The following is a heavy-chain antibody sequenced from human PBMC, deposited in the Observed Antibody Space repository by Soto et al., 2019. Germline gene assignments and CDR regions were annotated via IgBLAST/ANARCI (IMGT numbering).Heavy chain of an antibody. V-gene: IGHV3-23*01. CDR3: AKYTLLIYQLLILRVPLDAFDI. CDR2: ISGSGGST. CDR1: GFTFSSYA. D-gene: IGHD2-2*01. J-gene: IGHJ3*02. Sequence: GGSLRLSCAASGFTFSSYAMSWVRQAPGKGLEWVSAISGSGGSTYYADSVKGRFTISRDNSKNTLYLQMNSLRAEDTAVYYCAKYTLLIYQLLILRVPLDAFDIWGKGTMVTVSS.